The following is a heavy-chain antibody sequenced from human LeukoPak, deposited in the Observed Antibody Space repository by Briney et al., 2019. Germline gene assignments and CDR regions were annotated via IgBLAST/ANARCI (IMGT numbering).Heavy chain of an antibody. CDR1: GGTFSSYA. V-gene: IGHV1-69*04. D-gene: IGHD3-9*01. CDR3: VRGWVGLTGY. J-gene: IGHJ4*02. CDR2: IIPILGIA. Sequence: SVKVSCKASGGTFSSYAISWVRQAPGQGLEWMGRIIPILGIANYAQKFQGRVTITADESTSTAYMELSSLRSEDTAVYYCVRGWVGLTGYWGQGTLVTVSS.